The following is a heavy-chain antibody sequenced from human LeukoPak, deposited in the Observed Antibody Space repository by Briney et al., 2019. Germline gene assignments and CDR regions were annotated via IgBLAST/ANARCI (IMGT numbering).Heavy chain of an antibody. CDR1: GYSFTSYW. CDR2: IYPGDSDT. V-gene: IGHV5-51*01. D-gene: IGHD6-19*01. CDR3: ARHIPYRRAVAGNSNYYYYYMDV. Sequence: GESLKISCKGSGYSFTSYWIGWVRQMPGKGLEWMGIIYPGDSDTRYSPSFQGQVTISADKSISTAYLQWSSLKASDTAMYYCARHIPYRRAVAGNSNYYYYYMDVWGKGTTVTVTS. J-gene: IGHJ6*03.